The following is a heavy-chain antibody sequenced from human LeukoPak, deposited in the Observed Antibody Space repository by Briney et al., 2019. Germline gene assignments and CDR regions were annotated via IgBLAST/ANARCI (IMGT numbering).Heavy chain of an antibody. CDR2: VANDGSRT. CDR3: AKGFSSGPWDACDI. J-gene: IGHJ3*02. D-gene: IGHD3-22*01. Sequence: PGGSLRLSCATSGFSFSVHGMHWVRQAPGKRLEWVAGVANDGSRTHYADSVKGRFTISRDSSKNMLYLQMNSLRVEDTAVYYCAKGFSSGPWDACDIWGQGTMVTVSS. CDR1: GFSFSVHG. V-gene: IGHV3-30*18.